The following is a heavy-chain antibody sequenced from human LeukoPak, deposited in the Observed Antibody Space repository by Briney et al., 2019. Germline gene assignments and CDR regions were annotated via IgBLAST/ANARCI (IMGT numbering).Heavy chain of an antibody. CDR1: GFTFDKYW. CDR2: IKQDGSEK. V-gene: IGHV3-7*03. J-gene: IGHJ4*02. Sequence: GGSLRLSCAASGFTFDKYWLSWVRQAPGKGLEWVANIKQDGSEKYYVDSVKGRFTISRDNAENSLFLQMNSLRAEDTAVYFCASAGGDSRSPLPFYYWGQGTLVTVSS. CDR3: ASAGGDSRSPLPFYY. D-gene: IGHD6-6*01.